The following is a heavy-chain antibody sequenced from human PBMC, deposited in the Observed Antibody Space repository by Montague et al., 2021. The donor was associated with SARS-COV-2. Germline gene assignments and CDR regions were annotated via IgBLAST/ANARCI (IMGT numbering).Heavy chain of an antibody. CDR3: AHRIGVAAVSNGGRFDP. J-gene: IGHJ5*02. V-gene: IGHV2-5*02. CDR1: GFSLSTSGVG. D-gene: IGHD6-13*01. CDR2: IYWDDDK. Sequence: PALVKPTQTLTLTCTFSGFSLSTSGVGVGWIRQPPGKALEWLAPIYWDDDKRYSPSLKSRLTITKDASKNQLVLTMTNMDPVDTATYYSAHRIGVAAVSNGGRFDPWGQGTLVTVSS.